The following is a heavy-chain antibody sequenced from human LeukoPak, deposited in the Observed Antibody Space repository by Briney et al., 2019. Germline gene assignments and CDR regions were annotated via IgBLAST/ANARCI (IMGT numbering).Heavy chain of an antibody. CDR3: ARLNYDFWSDRGYFDY. D-gene: IGHD3-3*01. CDR1: GGSISSYY. V-gene: IGHV4-4*09. CDR2: IYTSGST. Sequence: PSETLSLTCTVSGGSISSYYWSWIPQPPGNGLEWIGYIYTSGSTNYNPSLKSRVTISVDTSKNQFSLKLSSVTAADTAVYYCARLNYDFWSDRGYFDYWGQGTLVTVSS. J-gene: IGHJ4*02.